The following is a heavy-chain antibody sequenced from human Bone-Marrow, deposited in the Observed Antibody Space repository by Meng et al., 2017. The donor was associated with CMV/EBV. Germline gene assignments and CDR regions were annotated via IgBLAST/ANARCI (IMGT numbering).Heavy chain of an antibody. V-gene: IGHV4-4*07. J-gene: IGHJ4*02. CDR3: ARGRPTSGWYSDY. Sequence: QVQLQESGPGLVKPSETLSPTCTVSGGSIRSYYWSWIRQPAGKGLEWIGRVYTSGTTSYNPSLKSRITMSVDTPKNQFYLKLTSVTAADTAVYYCARGRPTSGWYSDYWGQGTLVTVSS. CDR1: GGSIRSYY. CDR2: VYTSGTT. D-gene: IGHD6-19*01.